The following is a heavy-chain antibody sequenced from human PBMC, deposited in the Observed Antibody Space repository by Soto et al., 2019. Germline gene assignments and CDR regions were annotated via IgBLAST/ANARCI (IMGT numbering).Heavy chain of an antibody. V-gene: IGHV3-66*01. J-gene: IGHJ4*02. CDR2: IYSGGST. CDR1: GFTFSSYA. D-gene: IGHD4-17*01. CDR3: ARDPYPGDGAPTFDY. Sequence: GGSLRLSCAAFGFTFSSYAMNWVRQAPGKGLEWVSGIYSGGSTYYADSVRGRFTMSRDNSKNTMYLQMNSLRAGDTAVYYCARDPYPGDGAPTFDYWGQGALVPVSS.